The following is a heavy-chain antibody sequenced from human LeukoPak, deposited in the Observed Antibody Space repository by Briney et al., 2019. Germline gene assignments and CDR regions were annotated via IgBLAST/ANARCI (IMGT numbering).Heavy chain of an antibody. Sequence: GGSLRPSCAASGFPFSYYGMHWVRQAPGKGLEWVAFIRYTASDKYYADSVKGRFTISRDNSKNTLYLQMNRLRAEDTAVYYCARDYYDSLSDWGQGTLVTVSS. CDR2: IRYTASDK. J-gene: IGHJ4*02. CDR3: ARDYYDSLSD. V-gene: IGHV3-30*02. D-gene: IGHD3-22*01. CDR1: GFPFSYYG.